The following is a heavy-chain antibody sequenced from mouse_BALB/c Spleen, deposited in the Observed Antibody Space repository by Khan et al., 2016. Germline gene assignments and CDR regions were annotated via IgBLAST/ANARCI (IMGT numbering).Heavy chain of an antibody. J-gene: IGHJ2*01. CDR2: INTNTGEP. D-gene: IGHD3-1*01. CDR3: ARSGGNFDY. CDR1: GYTFTNYG. Sequence: QIQLVQSGPELKKPGETVKISCKASGYTFTNYGMNWVKQAPGTGLKWMGWINTNTGEPTYAEEFKGRVASYLETSASTAYLQINNLKNEDTATYFCARSGGNFDYWGQGTTLTVSS. V-gene: IGHV9-3*02.